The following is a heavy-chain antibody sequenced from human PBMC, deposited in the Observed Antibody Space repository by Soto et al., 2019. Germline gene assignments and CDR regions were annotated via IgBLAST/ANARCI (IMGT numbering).Heavy chain of an antibody. CDR3: ARERPDGSRLDP. Sequence: PSETLSLTCTVSGCSISSYYWSWIRQPPGKGLEWIGYIYYSGSTYYNPSLKSRVTISVDTSKNQFSLKLSSVTAADTAVYYCARERPDGSRLDPWGQGTLVTVSS. CDR1: GCSISSYY. CDR2: IYYSGST. J-gene: IGHJ5*02. D-gene: IGHD6-13*01. V-gene: IGHV4-59*12.